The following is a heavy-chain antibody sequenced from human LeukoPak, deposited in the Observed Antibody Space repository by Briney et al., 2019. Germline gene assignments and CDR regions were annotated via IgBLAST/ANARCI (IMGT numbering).Heavy chain of an antibody. CDR3: ARHLGGYTHFDY. CDR2: IDPSDSYT. Sequence: GESLKISCKGSGYIFTHNWIGWVRQMPGKGLECVGKIDPSDSYTNYSPSFQGHVTISADKSINTAYLQWSNLEASDTAIYFCARHLGGYTHFDYWGQGTLVTVSS. V-gene: IGHV5-10-1*01. D-gene: IGHD3-22*01. J-gene: IGHJ4*02. CDR1: GYIFTHNW.